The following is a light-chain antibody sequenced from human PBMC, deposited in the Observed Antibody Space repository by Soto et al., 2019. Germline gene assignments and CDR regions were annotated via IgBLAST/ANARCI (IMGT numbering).Light chain of an antibody. J-gene: IGKJ1*01. V-gene: IGKV3-15*01. CDR1: QSVSSK. Sequence: EIVMTQSPATLSLSPGQRATLSCRASQSVSSKLAWYQQRPSQAPRLLIYSAATRTTGIPARFSGSGSGTEFTLTISSLQSEDVAVYYCHQYNHWITWTFGQGTKVEIK. CDR2: SAA. CDR3: HQYNHWITWT.